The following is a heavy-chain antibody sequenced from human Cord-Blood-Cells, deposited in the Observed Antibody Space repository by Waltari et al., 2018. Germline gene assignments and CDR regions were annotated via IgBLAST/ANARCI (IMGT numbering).Heavy chain of an antibody. CDR3: ARHPGGYDILTGYYINWFDP. V-gene: IGHV4-39*07. J-gene: IGHJ5*02. CDR1: GGSIRRSSYS. CDR2: IYYSGST. D-gene: IGHD3-9*01. Sequence: QLQLQESGPGLVKPSETLSPTCPVSGGSIRRSSYSWGWIRHPPRTGLEWIGSIYYSGSTYYNPSLKSRVTISVDTSKNQFSLKLSSVTAADTAVYYCARHPGGYDILTGYYINWFDPWGQGTLVTVSS.